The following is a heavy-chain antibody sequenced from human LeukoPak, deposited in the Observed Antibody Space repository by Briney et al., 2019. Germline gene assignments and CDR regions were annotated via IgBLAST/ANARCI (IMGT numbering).Heavy chain of an antibody. J-gene: IGHJ4*02. D-gene: IGHD6-19*01. Sequence: GGSLRLSCAASGSTFSKYWMLWVRQAPGKGLESVSRINTDGTATTYADSVKGRFTVSRDNADNTMFLQMNSVRDEDTAVYYCATKQWLAPPPDSWGQGTPVTVSS. CDR2: INTDGTAT. V-gene: IGHV3-74*01. CDR3: ATKQWLAPPPDS. CDR1: GSTFSKYW.